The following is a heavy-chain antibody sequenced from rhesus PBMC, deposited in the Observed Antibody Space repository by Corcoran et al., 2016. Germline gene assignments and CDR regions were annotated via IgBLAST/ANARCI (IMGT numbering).Heavy chain of an antibody. CDR3: AKYRFDY. CDR2: INSGGGST. Sequence: EVQLVETGGGLVQPGGSLKLSCAASGFTFSSYGMSWVRLGPGKGLEWVSAINSGGGSTYYADSVKGRFTISRDNSKNTRSLQMNSLRAEDTAVYYCAKYRFDYWGQGVLVTVSS. J-gene: IGHJ4*01. CDR1: GFTFSSYG. V-gene: IGHV3S5*01. D-gene: IGHD1-1*01.